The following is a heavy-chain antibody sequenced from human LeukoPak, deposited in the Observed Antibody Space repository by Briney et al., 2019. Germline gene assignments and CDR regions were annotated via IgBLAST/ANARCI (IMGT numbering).Heavy chain of an antibody. CDR2: VNPSSGCP. CDR3: ARDSEYQLLQNYFDA. D-gene: IGHD2-2*01. CDR1: GYSFTGHY. J-gene: IGHJ5*02. Sequence: GASVKVSCKASGYSFTGHYIHWVRQAPGQGLEWIGWVNPSSGCPDYAQKFKGRVTVTRDTSTSTAYMELSRLTADDTAVYYCARDSEYQLLQNYFDAWGQGTLVIVSS. V-gene: IGHV1-2*02.